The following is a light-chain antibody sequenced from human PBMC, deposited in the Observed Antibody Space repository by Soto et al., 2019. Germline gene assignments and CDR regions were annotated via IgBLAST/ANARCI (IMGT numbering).Light chain of an antibody. J-gene: IGLJ2*01. V-gene: IGLV1-40*01. CDR1: NSNIGAGYD. CDR3: HSYDSSLTVVL. Sequence: QSVLTQPPSVSGAPGQRVTISCTGSNSNIGAGYDVNWYQQLPGLVPKLLIYGSSSRALGVPDRFSGSKSDTSASLAITGLQAEDEAHYYCHSYDSSLTVVLFGGGTKLTVL. CDR2: GSS.